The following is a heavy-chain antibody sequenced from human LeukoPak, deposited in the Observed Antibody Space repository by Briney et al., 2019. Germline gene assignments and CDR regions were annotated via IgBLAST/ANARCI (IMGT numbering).Heavy chain of an antibody. V-gene: IGHV3-30*02. D-gene: IGHD6-13*01. CDR2: IRYDGSNK. CDR3: AKSRGSIAAAGTY. CDR1: GFTFSSYG. J-gene: IGHJ4*02. Sequence: PGGSLRLSCAASGFTFSSYGMHWVRQAPGKGLEWVAFIRYDGSNKYYADSVKGRFTISRDNSKNTLYLQMNSLRAEDTAVYYCAKSRGSIAAAGTYWGQGTLVTVSS.